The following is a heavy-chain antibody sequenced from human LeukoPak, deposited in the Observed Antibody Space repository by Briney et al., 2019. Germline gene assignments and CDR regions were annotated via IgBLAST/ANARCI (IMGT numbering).Heavy chain of an antibody. CDR2: IYHSGST. CDR1: GGSISSGGYS. V-gene: IGHV4-30-2*01. CDR3: ARRGKQLADY. D-gene: IGHD6-6*01. J-gene: IGHJ4*02. Sequence: PSETLSLTCAVAGGSISSGGYSGSWIRQPPGKGLEWIGYIYHSGSTYYNPSLKSRVTISVDRSKNQFSLKLSSVTAADTAVYYCARRGKQLADYWGQGTLVTVSS.